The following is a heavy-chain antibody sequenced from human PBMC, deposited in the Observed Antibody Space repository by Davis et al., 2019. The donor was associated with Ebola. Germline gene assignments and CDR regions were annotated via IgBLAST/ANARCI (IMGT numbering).Heavy chain of an antibody. CDR1: GGSISSVADY. CDR3: ARGLFLFEWELLYWFDP. CDR2: IYYSGST. V-gene: IGHV4-31*03. J-gene: IGHJ5*02. Sequence: SETLSLTCTVSGGSISSVADYWSWIRQRPGKGLEWIGYIYYSGSTYYSPSPKSRVTISVDTSKNQFSLKLSSVTAAYTAVYYCARGLFLFEWELLYWFDPWGQGTLVTVSS. D-gene: IGHD1-26*01.